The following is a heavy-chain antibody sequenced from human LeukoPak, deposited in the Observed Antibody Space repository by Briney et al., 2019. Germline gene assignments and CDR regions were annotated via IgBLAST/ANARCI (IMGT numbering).Heavy chain of an antibody. CDR3: ARGGGYYNIPTLLIA. V-gene: IGHV1-18*01. J-gene: IGHJ5*02. Sequence: ASVKVSCKASGYTFTSYGISWVRQAPGQGLEWMGWISAYNGNTNYAQKLQGRVTMTTDTSTSTACMELRSLRSDDTAVYYCARGGGYYNIPTLLIAWGQGTLVTVSS. D-gene: IGHD3-22*01. CDR2: ISAYNGNT. CDR1: GYTFTSYG.